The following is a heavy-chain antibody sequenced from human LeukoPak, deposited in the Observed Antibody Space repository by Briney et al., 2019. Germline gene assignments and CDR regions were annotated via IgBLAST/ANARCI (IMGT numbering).Heavy chain of an antibody. D-gene: IGHD3-22*01. V-gene: IGHV1-2*02. Sequence: ASVKVSCKSSGYTFTAYYIHWVRQAPGQGLEGMGWINPNSGDTNYAQKFQGRVTVTGDTSISTSYMELSRLRSDDTAVYYCARADYFDNSGYYELWGQGTLVTVSS. CDR2: INPNSGDT. J-gene: IGHJ4*02. CDR1: GYTFTAYY. CDR3: ARADYFDNSGYYEL.